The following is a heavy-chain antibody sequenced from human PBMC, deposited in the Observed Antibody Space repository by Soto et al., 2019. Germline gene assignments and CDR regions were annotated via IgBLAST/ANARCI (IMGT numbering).Heavy chain of an antibody. Sequence: GGSLRLSCAASGFTFSSYGMHWVRQAPGKGLEWVAVISYDGSNKYYADSVKGRFTISRDNSKNTLYLQMNSLRAEDTAVYYCTPYYYGSGSPRSGDYFDYWGQ. CDR3: TPYYYGSGSPRSGDYFDY. J-gene: IGHJ4*02. CDR2: ISYDGSNK. D-gene: IGHD3-10*01. CDR1: GFTFSSYG. V-gene: IGHV3-30*03.